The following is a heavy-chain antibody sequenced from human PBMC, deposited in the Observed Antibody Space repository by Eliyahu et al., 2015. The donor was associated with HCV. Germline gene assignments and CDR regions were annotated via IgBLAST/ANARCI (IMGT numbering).Heavy chain of an antibody. V-gene: IGHV4-59*01. CDR1: GGSISSYX. J-gene: IGHJ5*02. Sequence: QVQLQESGPGLVKPSETLSLTXSVSGGSISSYXGSWIRQPPGKGLEWIGVIYRSGSTNYTPSLKRRVIISMDTSKNQISLKLSSVTAADTAVYYCASGGGGIAVAGTGGWFDPWGQGTLVTVAS. CDR3: ASGGGGIAVAGTGGWFDP. CDR2: IYRSGST. D-gene: IGHD6-19*01.